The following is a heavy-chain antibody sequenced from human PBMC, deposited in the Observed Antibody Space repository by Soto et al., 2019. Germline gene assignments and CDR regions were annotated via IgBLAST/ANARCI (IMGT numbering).Heavy chain of an antibody. CDR2: ISGSGGST. CDR3: AKGSPMIVEVDI. V-gene: IGHV3-23*01. D-gene: IGHD3-22*01. J-gene: IGHJ3*02. Sequence: PGGSLRLSCAASGFTFSSYAMSWFRQAPGKGLEWVSAISGSGGSTYYADSVKGRFTISRDNSKNTLYLQMNSLRAEDTAAYYCAKGSPMIVEVDIWGQGTMVTVSS. CDR1: GFTFSSYA.